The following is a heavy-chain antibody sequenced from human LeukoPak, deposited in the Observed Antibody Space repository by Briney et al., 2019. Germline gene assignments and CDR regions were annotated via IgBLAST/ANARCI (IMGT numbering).Heavy chain of an antibody. D-gene: IGHD6-13*01. CDR1: GFTFSNSG. J-gene: IGHJ5*02. V-gene: IGHV3-30*02. CDR2: IRFDGSSK. CDR3: AKDSLQQLVQGFNWFDP. Sequence: PGGSLRLSCAASGFTFSNSGMHWVRQAPGKGLEWVAFIRFDGSSKFYTDSVKGRFTISRDNSKNTLNLQMNSLRAEDTAVYYCAKDSLQQLVQGFNWFDPWGQGTLVTVSS.